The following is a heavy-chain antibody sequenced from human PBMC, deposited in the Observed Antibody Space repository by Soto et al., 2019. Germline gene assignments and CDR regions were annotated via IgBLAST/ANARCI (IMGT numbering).Heavy chain of an antibody. V-gene: IGHV1-46*01. CDR1: GYTLTSYY. J-gene: IGHJ3*02. CDR3: ARGSIPDYDFWSGYYPPDAFDI. D-gene: IGHD3-3*01. CDR2: INPSGGST. Sequence: GSVKVSCKASGYTLTSYYMHWVRQAPGQGVQWIGIINPSGGSTSYAQKFQARVTMTRDTSTSTVYMELGSLRSEDTAVYYCARGSIPDYDFWSGYYPPDAFDIWGQGTMVTGSS.